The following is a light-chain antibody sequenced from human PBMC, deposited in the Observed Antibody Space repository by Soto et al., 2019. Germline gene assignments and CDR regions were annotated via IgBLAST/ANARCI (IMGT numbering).Light chain of an antibody. J-gene: IGLJ2*01. Sequence: SYELTQPPSVSASPGQTASITCSGHKLGDRYASWYQQRPGQPPVLVMFQDDRRPSGIPDRFSGSNSGNTATLTISGTDTVDEADYYCQAWDKSSVIFGGGTKLTVL. CDR3: QAWDKSSVI. CDR1: KLGDRY. V-gene: IGLV3-1*01. CDR2: QDD.